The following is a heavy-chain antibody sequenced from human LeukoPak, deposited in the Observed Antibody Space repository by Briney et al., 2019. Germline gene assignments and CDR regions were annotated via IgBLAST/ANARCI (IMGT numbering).Heavy chain of an antibody. V-gene: IGHV4-34*01. J-gene: IGHJ4*02. CDR1: GGSFSGYY. CDR3: AAGLSADY. CDR2: INHSGST. Sequence: SETLSLTCAVYGGSFSGYYWSWIRQPPGKGLEWIREINHSGSTNYNPSLKSRVTISVDTSKNQFSPKLSSVTAADTAVYYCAAGLSADYWGQGTLVTVSS.